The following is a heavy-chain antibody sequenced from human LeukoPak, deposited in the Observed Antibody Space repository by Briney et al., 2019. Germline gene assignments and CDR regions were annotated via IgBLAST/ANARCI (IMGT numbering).Heavy chain of an antibody. D-gene: IGHD4-17*01. CDR3: ARDDYGDHLYPRADY. Sequence: ASVKVSCKASGYTFTSYGISWVRQAPGQGLEWMGWISAYNGNTNYAQKLQGRVTMTTDTSTSTAYMELRSLRSDDTAVYYCARDDYGDHLYPRADYWGQGTLVTVSS. J-gene: IGHJ4*02. V-gene: IGHV1-18*01. CDR2: ISAYNGNT. CDR1: GYTFTSYG.